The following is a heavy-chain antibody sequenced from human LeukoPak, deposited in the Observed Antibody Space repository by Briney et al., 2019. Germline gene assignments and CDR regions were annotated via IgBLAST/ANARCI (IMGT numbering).Heavy chain of an antibody. CDR2: INPSGGST. CDR3: ARDFPAYSSSWYSPNYYYYYYMDV. J-gene: IGHJ6*03. CDR1: GYTFTSYY. V-gene: IGHV1-46*01. D-gene: IGHD6-13*01. Sequence: ASVKVSCKASGYTFTSYYMHWVRQAPGQGLEWMGIINPSGGSTSYAQKFQGRVTMTRDMSTSTVYMELSRLRSDDTAVYYCARDFPAYSSSWYSPNYYYYYYMDVWGKGTTVTVSS.